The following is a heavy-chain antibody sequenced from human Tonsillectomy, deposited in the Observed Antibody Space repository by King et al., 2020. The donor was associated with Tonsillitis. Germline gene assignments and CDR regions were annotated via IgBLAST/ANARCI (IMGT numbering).Heavy chain of an antibody. J-gene: IGHJ3*02. V-gene: IGHV3-30*18. CDR2: ISYDGSNK. CDR3: AKEGDYDFWSGYYEKDVFDI. D-gene: IGHD3-3*01. CDR1: GFTFSSYG. Sequence: VQLVESGGGVVQPGRSLRLSCAASGFTFSSYGMHWVRQAPGKGLEWVAVISYDGSNKYYADSVKGRFTISRDNSKNTLYLQMNSLRAEDTAVYYCAKEGDYDFWSGYYEKDVFDIWGQGTMVTVSS.